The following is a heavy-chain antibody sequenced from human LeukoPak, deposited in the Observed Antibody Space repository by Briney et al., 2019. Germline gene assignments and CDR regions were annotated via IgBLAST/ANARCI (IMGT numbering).Heavy chain of an antibody. V-gene: IGHV1-2*02. CDR3: ARNPPPKYYDFWSGSIDY. D-gene: IGHD3-3*01. Sequence: ASVKVSCKASGYTFTGYYMHWVRQAPGQGLEWMGWINPNSGGTNYAQKFQGRVTMTRDTSISTAYMELSRLRSDDTAVYYCARNPPPKYYDFWSGSIDYWGQGTLVTVS. CDR2: INPNSGGT. CDR1: GYTFTGYY. J-gene: IGHJ4*02.